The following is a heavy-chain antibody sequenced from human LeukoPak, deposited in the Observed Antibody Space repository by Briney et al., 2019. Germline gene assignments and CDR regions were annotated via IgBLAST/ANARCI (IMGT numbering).Heavy chain of an antibody. J-gene: IGHJ4*02. CDR3: AKAPRSGWYYFDY. CDR2: IRYDGSNK. Sequence: GGSLRLSCAASGFTFSSYGMHWVRQAPGKGLQWVAFIRYDGSNKYYADSVKGRFTISRDNSKNTLYLQMNSLRAEDTAVYYCAKAPRSGWYYFDYWGQGTLVTVSP. CDR1: GFTFSSYG. V-gene: IGHV3-30*02. D-gene: IGHD6-19*01.